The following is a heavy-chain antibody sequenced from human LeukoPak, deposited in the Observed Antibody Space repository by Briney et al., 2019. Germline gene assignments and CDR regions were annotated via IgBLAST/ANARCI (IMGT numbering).Heavy chain of an antibody. CDR3: ARQNYGDPTMGAFDI. CDR1: GFTFSSYS. J-gene: IGHJ3*02. CDR2: ISSSSSTI. D-gene: IGHD4-17*01. Sequence: GSLRLSCAASGFTFSSYSMNWVRQAPGKGLEWVSYISSSSSTIYYADSVKGRFTISRDNAKNSLYLQMNSLRAEDTAVYYCARQNYGDPTMGAFDIWGQGTMVTVSS. V-gene: IGHV3-48*04.